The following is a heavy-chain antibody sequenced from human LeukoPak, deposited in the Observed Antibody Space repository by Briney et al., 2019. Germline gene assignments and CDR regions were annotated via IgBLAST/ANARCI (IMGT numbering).Heavy chain of an antibody. D-gene: IGHD6-25*01. CDR2: IRYDGKNE. V-gene: IGHV3-30*02. CDR1: GFSFTNYG. CDR3: GAGIGWADY. J-gene: IGHJ4*02. Sequence: GGSLRLSCVTSGFSFTNYGMHWVRQAPGKGLEWVAFIRYDGKNEDYVDSVKGRFTTSRDNSKNTLYLHMNSLRVEDTAVYYCGAGIGWADYWGQGTLVIVSS.